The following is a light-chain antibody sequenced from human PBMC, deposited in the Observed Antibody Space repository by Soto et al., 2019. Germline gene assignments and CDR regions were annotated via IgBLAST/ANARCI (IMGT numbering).Light chain of an antibody. V-gene: IGLV2-14*01. J-gene: IGLJ1*01. Sequence: LSHPASVCRTTGKSSTISCTETSSDVGGYNYVSWYQQHPGRAPRLLTYELSHRPSSRTNRFSGSKSGNTASLTISGLQAEDEADYYCSSYTSSSTLVFGTGTKVTVL. CDR1: SSDVGGYNY. CDR2: ELS. CDR3: SSYTSSSTLV.